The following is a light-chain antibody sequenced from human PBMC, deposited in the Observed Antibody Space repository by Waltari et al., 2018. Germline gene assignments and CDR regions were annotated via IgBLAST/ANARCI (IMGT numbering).Light chain of an antibody. CDR2: GVS. Sequence: EIVLTQSPGTLSLSPGERATLSCRTSQNLNDNYLAWYQQKPGQAPSLLIYGVSTRATGIPDRFSGSGSGTDFTLSINRLEAEDFALYYCRQYGSSSTTFGQGTKL. V-gene: IGKV3-20*01. CDR1: QNLNDNY. CDR3: RQYGSSSTT. J-gene: IGKJ2*01.